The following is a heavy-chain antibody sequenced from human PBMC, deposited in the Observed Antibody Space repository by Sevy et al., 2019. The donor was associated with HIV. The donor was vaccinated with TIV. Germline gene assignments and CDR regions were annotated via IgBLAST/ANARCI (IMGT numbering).Heavy chain of an antibody. CDR1: GFTFGDYA. J-gene: IGHJ1*01. CDR2: IRSKAYGGTT. CDR3: TRDESAYDPPEYFQH. D-gene: IGHD5-12*01. Sequence: GGSLRLSCRASGFTFGDYAVSWFRQAPGKGLESVGFIRSKAYGGTTEYAASVKGRFTISRDDSKGIAYLQMDSLKTEDTAVYYCTRDESAYDPPEYFQHWGQGTLVTVSS. V-gene: IGHV3-49*03.